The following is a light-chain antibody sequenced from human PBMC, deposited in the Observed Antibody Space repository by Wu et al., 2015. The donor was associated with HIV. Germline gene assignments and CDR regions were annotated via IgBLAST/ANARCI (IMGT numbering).Light chain of an antibody. J-gene: IGKJ1*01. CDR2: AAS. CDR1: QDISSY. CDR3: LQYNSYPRT. V-gene: IGKV1-17*03. Sequence: DIQMTQSPSAMSASVGDRVTITCRASQDISSYLAWFQQKPGKVPKRLVYAASSLQSGVPSRFSGGGSMTEFTLTISSLQPEDFATYHCLQYNSYPRTFGQGTKVEIK.